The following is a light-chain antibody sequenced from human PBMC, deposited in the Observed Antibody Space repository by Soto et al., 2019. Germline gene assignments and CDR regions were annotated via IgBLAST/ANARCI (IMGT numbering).Light chain of an antibody. CDR1: QSVSSN. J-gene: IGKJ1*01. Sequence: EFVMTQSPATLSVSPGERATLSCRSSQSVSSNLAWYQQKPGQAPRLLISGASTRATGIPARFSGSGSGTEFTLTISSLQSEDFALYYCQQYNIWPRTFGQGTKVDIK. CDR3: QQYNIWPRT. CDR2: GAS. V-gene: IGKV3-15*01.